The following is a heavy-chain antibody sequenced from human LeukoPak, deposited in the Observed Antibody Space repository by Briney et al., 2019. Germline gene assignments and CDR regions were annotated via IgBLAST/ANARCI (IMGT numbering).Heavy chain of an antibody. D-gene: IGHD3-22*01. CDR1: GYSFTSYW. CDR2: IYPGDSDT. Sequence: GESLKISCKGSGYSFTSYWIGWVRPMPGKGLEWMGIIYPGDSDTRYSPSFQGQVTISADKSISTAYLQWSSLKASGTAMYYCARRGYYDSSGYYYSTGDYYMDVWGKGTTVTVSS. J-gene: IGHJ6*03. V-gene: IGHV5-51*01. CDR3: ARRGYYDSSGYYYSTGDYYMDV.